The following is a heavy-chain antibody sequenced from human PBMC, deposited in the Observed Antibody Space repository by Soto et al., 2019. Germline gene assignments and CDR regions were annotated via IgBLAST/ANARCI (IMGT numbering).Heavy chain of an antibody. CDR3: AKGGIIGTYYFDF. V-gene: IGHV3-15*01. J-gene: IGHJ4*02. CDR1: GFTFSYAW. D-gene: IGHD1-20*01. Sequence: GGSLRLSCAASGFTFSYAWMSWVRQAPGKGLEWVARIKTETEGGTTDYGAPVEGRFTISRDTSKNTLYLEMNSLRGEDTAVYYCAKGGIIGTYYFDFWGQGTPVTVSS. CDR2: IKTETEGGTT.